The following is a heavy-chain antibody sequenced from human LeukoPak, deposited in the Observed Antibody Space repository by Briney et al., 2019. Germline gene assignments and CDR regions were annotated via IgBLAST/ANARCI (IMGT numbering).Heavy chain of an antibody. Sequence: SVKVSCKASGGTFSSYAISWVRQAPGQGLEWMGGIIPIFGTANYAQKFQGRVTITADESTSTAYMELSSLRSEDTAVYYCATGYYYDSSGYRYDAFDIWGQGTMVTVSS. CDR1: GGTFSSYA. CDR3: ATGYYYDSSGYRYDAFDI. J-gene: IGHJ3*02. V-gene: IGHV1-69*01. CDR2: IIPIFGTA. D-gene: IGHD3-22*01.